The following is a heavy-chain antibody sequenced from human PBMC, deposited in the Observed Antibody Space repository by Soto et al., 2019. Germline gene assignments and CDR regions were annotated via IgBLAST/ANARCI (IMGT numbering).Heavy chain of an antibody. D-gene: IGHD6-13*01. CDR1: GFTFSSYG. J-gene: IGHJ4*02. CDR2: ISGSGGST. CDR3: AKRVYSSSWPFDY. Sequence: GGSLRLSCAASGFTFSSYGMSWVRQAPGKGLEWVSAISGSGGSTYYADSVKGRFTISRDNSKNTLYLQMNSLRAEDTAVYYCAKRVYSSSWPFDYWGQGTLVTVSS. V-gene: IGHV3-23*01.